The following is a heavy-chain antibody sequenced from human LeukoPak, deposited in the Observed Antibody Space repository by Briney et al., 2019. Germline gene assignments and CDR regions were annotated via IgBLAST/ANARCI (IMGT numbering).Heavy chain of an antibody. CDR2: ISGSGGST. CDR1: GFTFSSNA. V-gene: IGHV3-23*01. D-gene: IGHD3-9*01. J-gene: IGHJ4*02. CDR3: AKAEGYDILTGLDY. Sequence: PGGSLRLSSAASGFTFSSNAMSWVRQAPGKGLEWVSAISGSGGSTYYADSVKGRFTISRDNSKNTLYLQMNSLRAEDTAVYYCAKAEGYDILTGLDYWGQGTLVTVSS.